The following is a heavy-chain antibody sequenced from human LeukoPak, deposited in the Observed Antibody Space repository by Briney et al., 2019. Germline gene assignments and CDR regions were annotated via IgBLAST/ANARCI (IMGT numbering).Heavy chain of an antibody. Sequence: SETLSLTCTVSGGSIRSYYWSWNRQPPGKGLEWIGYIYYSGNTNYNPSLKSRVTISVDTSKNQFSLRLSSVTAADTAVYYCARTSIAAAGTIDDWGQGTLVTVSS. D-gene: IGHD6-13*01. J-gene: IGHJ4*02. CDR3: ARTSIAAAGTIDD. V-gene: IGHV4-59*08. CDR2: IYYSGNT. CDR1: GGSIRSYY.